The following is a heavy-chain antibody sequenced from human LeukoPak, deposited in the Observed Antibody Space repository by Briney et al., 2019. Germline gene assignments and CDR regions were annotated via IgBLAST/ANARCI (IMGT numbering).Heavy chain of an antibody. CDR3: AKDIVSSLFYDILTGFDY. J-gene: IGHJ4*02. D-gene: IGHD3-9*01. V-gene: IGHV3-23*01. CDR2: ISGSGGST. CDR1: GFTFSSYA. Sequence: PGGSLRLSCAASGFTFSSYAMSWVRQAPGKGLEWVSAISGSGGSTYYADSVKGRFTISRDNSKNALYLQMNSLRAEDTAVYYCAKDIVSSLFYDILTGFDYWGQGTLVTVSS.